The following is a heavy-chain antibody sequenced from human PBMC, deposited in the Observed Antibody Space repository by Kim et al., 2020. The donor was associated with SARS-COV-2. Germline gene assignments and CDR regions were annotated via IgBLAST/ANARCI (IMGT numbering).Heavy chain of an antibody. Sequence: ASVKVSCKASGYTFTRHYIHWVRQAPGQGLEWMGMLNPSDGSTKYPQKFQGRVTMTRDTSTNMIYMEVSSLRSEDTAVYFCAVPSAYCGCECYNLDYWGQ. D-gene: IGHD2-21*01. CDR3: AVPSAYCGCECYNLDY. J-gene: IGHJ4*02. V-gene: IGHV1-46*01. CDR1: GYTFTRHY. CDR2: LNPSDGST.